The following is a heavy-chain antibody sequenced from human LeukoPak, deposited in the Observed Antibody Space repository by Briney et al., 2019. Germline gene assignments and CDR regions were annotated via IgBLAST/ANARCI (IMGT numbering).Heavy chain of an antibody. Sequence: PSESLSLTCTVSGDSINRSDSYWGWNRQSPGQGLEWIVSIYYTGSTFDKPSLKSRVTISLDTSNNQFSLRVKSVTAADAALYFCARLRRANSGYGSVDFWGQGTLVTVSS. V-gene: IGHV4-39*01. J-gene: IGHJ4*02. CDR3: ARLRRANSGYGSVDF. CDR2: IYYTGST. D-gene: IGHD5-12*01. CDR1: GDSINRSDSY.